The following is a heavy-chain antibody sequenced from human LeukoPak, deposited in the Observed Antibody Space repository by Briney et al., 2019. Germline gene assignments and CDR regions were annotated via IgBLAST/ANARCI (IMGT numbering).Heavy chain of an antibody. V-gene: IGHV3-7*01. D-gene: IGHD6-13*01. J-gene: IGHJ4*01. CDR3: ARDGTAAGLYFDL. Sequence: GGSLRLSCAVSGFTFTSYWMNWVRQAPGKGLEWVASIRQDGGESSYVDSVKGRFTISRDNTKNSLYLQMGSLGAEDTAVYYCARDGTAAGLYFDLWGQGTLVTVSS. CDR2: IRQDGGES. CDR1: GFTFTSYW.